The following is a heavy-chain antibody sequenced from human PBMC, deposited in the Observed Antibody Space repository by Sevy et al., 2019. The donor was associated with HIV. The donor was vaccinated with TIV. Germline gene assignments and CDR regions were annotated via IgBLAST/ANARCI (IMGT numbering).Heavy chain of an antibody. D-gene: IGHD2-15*01. V-gene: IGHV1-46*01. J-gene: IGHJ6*03. CDR1: GYTFTSYY. CDR3: AREVGISSGDESYYYYYMDV. CDR2: INPSGGST. Sequence: ASVKVSCKASGYTFTSYYMHWVRQAPGQGLEWMGIINPSGGSTSYAQKFQGRVTMTRDTSTSTVYMELSSLRSEDTAVYYCAREVGISSGDESYYYYYMDVWGKGTTVTVSS.